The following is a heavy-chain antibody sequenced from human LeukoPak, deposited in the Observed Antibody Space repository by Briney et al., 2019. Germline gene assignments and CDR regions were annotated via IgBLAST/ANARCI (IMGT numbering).Heavy chain of an antibody. J-gene: IGHJ4*02. CDR1: GFTFSSYA. V-gene: IGHV3-23*01. CDR3: ATGGVRLAARPYLGPPFDY. CDR2: ISGSGGST. Sequence: PGGSLRLSCAASGFTFSSYAMSWVHQAPGKGLEWVSAISGSGGSTYYADSVKGRFTISRDNSKNTLYLQMNSLRAEDTAVYYCATGGVRLAARPYLGPPFDYWGQGTLVTVSS. D-gene: IGHD6-6*01.